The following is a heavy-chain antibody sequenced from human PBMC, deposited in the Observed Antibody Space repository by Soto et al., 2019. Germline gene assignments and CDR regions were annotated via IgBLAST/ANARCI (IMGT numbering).Heavy chain of an antibody. J-gene: IGHJ3*02. D-gene: IGHD6-13*01. CDR2: ISSSSSYI. CDR3: ATQTYIAAAGTKRLDDAFDI. V-gene: IGHV3-21*01. CDR1: GFTFSSYS. Sequence: GGSLRLSCAASGFTFSSYSMNWVRQAPGKGLEWVSSISSSSSYIYYADSVKGRFTISRDNAKNSLYLQMNSLRAEDTAVYYCATQTYIAAAGTKRLDDAFDIWGQGTMVTVSS.